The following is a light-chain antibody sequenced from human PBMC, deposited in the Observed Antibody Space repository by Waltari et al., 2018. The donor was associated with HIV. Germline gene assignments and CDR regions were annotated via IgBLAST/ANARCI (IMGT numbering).Light chain of an antibody. CDR1: SSNIGSKT. CDR2: SNN. CDR3: AAWDDSLNGYV. Sequence: QSVLTQPPSASGTPGQRVTISCSGSSSNIGSKTVNWYQPLPGKAPKPRIYSNNQRPPGVPYRFSVSKSGTSASLAISGLQSEDEADYYCAAWDDSLNGYVFGTGTKVTVL. J-gene: IGLJ1*01. V-gene: IGLV1-44*01.